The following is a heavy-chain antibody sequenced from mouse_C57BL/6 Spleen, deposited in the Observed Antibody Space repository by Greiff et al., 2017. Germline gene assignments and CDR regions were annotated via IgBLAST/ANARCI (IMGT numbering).Heavy chain of an antibody. CDR1: GFTFSNYW. Sequence: EVKVEESGGGLVQPGGSMKLSCVASGFTFSNYWMNWVRQSPEKGLEWVAQIRLKSDNYATHYAESVKGRFTISRDDSKSSVYLQMNNLRAEDTGIYYCTGGGTDGYYAMDYWGQGTSVTVSS. J-gene: IGHJ4*01. CDR2: IRLKSDNYAT. CDR3: TGGGTDGYYAMDY. D-gene: IGHD3-3*01. V-gene: IGHV6-3*01.